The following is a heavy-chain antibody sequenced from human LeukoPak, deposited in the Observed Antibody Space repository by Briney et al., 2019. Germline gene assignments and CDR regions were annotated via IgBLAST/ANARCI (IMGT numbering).Heavy chain of an antibody. V-gene: IGHV3-30*02. Sequence: GGSLRLSCAASGFTFSSYGMHWVRQAPGKGLEWVAFIRDDGSNKYCADSVKGRFTISRDNSKNTLYLQMNSLRAEDTAVYYCARSGYDFWSGFVYYMDVWGKGTTVTVSS. J-gene: IGHJ6*03. CDR3: ARSGYDFWSGFVYYMDV. CDR1: GFTFSSYG. D-gene: IGHD3-3*01. CDR2: IRDDGSNK.